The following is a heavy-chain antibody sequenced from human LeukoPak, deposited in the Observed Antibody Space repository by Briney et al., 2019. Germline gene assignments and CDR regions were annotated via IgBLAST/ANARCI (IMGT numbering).Heavy chain of an antibody. V-gene: IGHV3-43*01. CDR1: GFTFDDYT. CDR3: AKDIAPGEAAAGTGYFQH. CDR2: ISWDGGGT. J-gene: IGHJ1*01. D-gene: IGHD6-13*01. Sequence: GGSPRLSCAASGFTFDDYTMHWVRQAPGKGLEWVSLISWDGGGTYHADSVKGRFTISRDNSKNSLYLQMNSLRTEDSALYYCAKDIAPGEAAAGTGYFQHWGQGTLVTVS.